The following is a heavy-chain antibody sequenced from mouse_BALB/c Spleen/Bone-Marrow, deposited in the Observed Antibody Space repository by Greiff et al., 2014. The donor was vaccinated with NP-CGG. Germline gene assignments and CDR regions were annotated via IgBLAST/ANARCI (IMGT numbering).Heavy chain of an antibody. CDR3: IRSGGYYFDY. J-gene: IGHJ2*01. Sequence: QVQLQQPGAELVRPGASAKLSCKASGYTFTSYWINWVKQRPGQGLEWIGNIYPSDSYTNYNQKFKDKATLTVDKSSSTAYMQLSSPTSEDSAVYYCIRSGGYYFDYWGQGTTLTVSS. V-gene: IGHV1-69*02. CDR2: IYPSDSYT. CDR1: GYTFTSYW.